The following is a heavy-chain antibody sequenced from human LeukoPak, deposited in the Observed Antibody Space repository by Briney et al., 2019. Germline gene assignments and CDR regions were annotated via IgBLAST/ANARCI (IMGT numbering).Heavy chain of an antibody. V-gene: IGHV3-23*01. CDR1: GFTFSSYA. D-gene: IGHD3-22*01. J-gene: IGHJ4*02. Sequence: PGGSLRLSCAASGFTFSSYAMSWVRQAPGKGLEWVSAISGSGGSTYYADSVKGRFTISRDNSKNTLYLQMYSLRAEDTAVYYCAKDNAYDSSGYYFHWGQGTLVTVSS. CDR2: ISGSGGST. CDR3: AKDNAYDSSGYYFH.